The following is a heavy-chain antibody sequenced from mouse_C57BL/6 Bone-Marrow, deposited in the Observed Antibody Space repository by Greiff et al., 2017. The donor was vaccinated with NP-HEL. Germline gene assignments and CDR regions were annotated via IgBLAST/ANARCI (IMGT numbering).Heavy chain of an antibody. CDR1: GFTFSDFY. V-gene: IGHV7-1*01. Sequence: EVKVVESGGGLVQPGRSLRLSCATSGFTFSDFYMEWVRQTPGKGLEWIAASRNKANDYTTEYSVSVKGRFIVSRDTSQSILYLQMNALRAEDTAIYCCARDENYNYGLDYWGQGTTLTVSS. J-gene: IGHJ2*01. CDR2: SRNKANDYTT. D-gene: IGHD1-1*01. CDR3: ARDENYNYGLDY.